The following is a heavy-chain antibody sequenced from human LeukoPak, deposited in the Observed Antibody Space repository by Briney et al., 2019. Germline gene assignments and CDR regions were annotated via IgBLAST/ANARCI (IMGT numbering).Heavy chain of an antibody. V-gene: IGHV1-8*01. Sequence: ASVKVSCKASGYTFTSYDINWVRQATGQGLEWMGWMNPNSGNTGYAQKFQGRVTMTRNTSISTAYMELSSLRSEDTAVYYCASSMTTVTTLAFDIWGQGTMVTVSS. CDR3: ASSMTTVTTLAFDI. J-gene: IGHJ3*02. CDR1: GYTFTSYD. D-gene: IGHD4-17*01. CDR2: MNPNSGNT.